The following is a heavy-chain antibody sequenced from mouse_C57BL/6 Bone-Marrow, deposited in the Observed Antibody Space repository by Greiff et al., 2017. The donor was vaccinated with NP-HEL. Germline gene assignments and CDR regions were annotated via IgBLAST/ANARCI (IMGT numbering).Heavy chain of an antibody. V-gene: IGHV1-81*01. Sequence: QVQLQQSGAELARPGASVKLSCKASGYTFTSYGISWVKQRTGQGLEWIGEIYPRSGNTYYNEKFKGKATLTADKSSSTAYMELRSLTSEDSAVYFCARRDYGSYAWFAYWGQGTLVTVSA. CDR3: ARRDYGSYAWFAY. CDR2: IYPRSGNT. CDR1: GYTFTSYG. J-gene: IGHJ3*01. D-gene: IGHD1-1*01.